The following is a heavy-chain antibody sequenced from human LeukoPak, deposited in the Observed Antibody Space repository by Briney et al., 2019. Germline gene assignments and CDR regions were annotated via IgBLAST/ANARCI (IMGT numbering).Heavy chain of an antibody. Sequence: PSETLSLTCSVSGYSISSGYFWGWIRQPPGKGAEWIATTHHSGATYYNPSLKSRVTLSVDTSKNQVSLKMTPVTAADTAVYYSTREVWGSTFPDYWGQGTLVTVSS. D-gene: IGHD7-27*01. CDR2: THHSGAT. V-gene: IGHV4-38-2*02. CDR3: TREVWGSTFPDY. CDR1: GYSISSGYF. J-gene: IGHJ4*02.